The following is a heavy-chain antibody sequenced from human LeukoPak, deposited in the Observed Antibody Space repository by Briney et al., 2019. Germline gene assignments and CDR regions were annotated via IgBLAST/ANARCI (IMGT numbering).Heavy chain of an antibody. CDR3: ARAMVRGVIITSFDY. Sequence: ASVKVSCKASGYTFTSYDINWVRQATGQGLEWMGWMNPNSGNTGYAQKFQGRVTITRDTSAGTAYMELSSLRSEDTAVYYCARAMVRGVIITSFDYWGQGTLVTVSS. CDR2: MNPNSGNT. V-gene: IGHV1-8*01. CDR1: GYTFTSYD. J-gene: IGHJ4*02. D-gene: IGHD3-10*01.